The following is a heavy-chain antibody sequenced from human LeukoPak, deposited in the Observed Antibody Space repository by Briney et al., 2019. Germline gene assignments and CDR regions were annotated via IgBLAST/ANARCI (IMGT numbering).Heavy chain of an antibody. CDR3: ARDSSGYDY. J-gene: IGHJ4*02. D-gene: IGHD3-22*01. Sequence: GGSLRLSCATSRFTFRSFWMSWVRQAPGKGLEWVANIKQDGSEKYYVDSVKGRFTISRDNAKNSLYLQMNSLRAEDTAVYYCARDSSGYDYWGQGTLVTVSS. CDR1: RFTFRSFW. V-gene: IGHV3-7*01. CDR2: IKQDGSEK.